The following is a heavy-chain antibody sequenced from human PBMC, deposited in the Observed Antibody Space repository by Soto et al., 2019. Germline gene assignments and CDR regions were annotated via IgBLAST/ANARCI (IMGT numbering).Heavy chain of an antibody. J-gene: IGHJ4*02. V-gene: IGHV4-34*01. CDR2: INHSGTT. Sequence: SETLSLTCAVYVGSFSGYYWNWIRQSPGKGLEWIGEINHSGTTKYNPSLKSRVTISVDTSKNQFSLSLTSVAAAYPAVYYCARDSYFAWPGGLYFGYCRQVTRVTVSS. D-gene: IGHD3-9*01. CDR3: ARDSYFAWPGGLYFGY. CDR1: VGSFSGYY.